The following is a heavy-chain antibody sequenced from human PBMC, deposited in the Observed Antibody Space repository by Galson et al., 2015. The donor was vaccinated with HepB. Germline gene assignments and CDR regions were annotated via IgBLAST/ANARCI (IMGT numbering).Heavy chain of an antibody. J-gene: IGHJ3*02. V-gene: IGHV3-7*03. CDR1: GFTFSSYW. CDR3: ARDKRDGYNAWAFDI. CDR2: IKQDGSEK. Sequence: SLRLSCAASGFTFSSYWMSWVRQAPGKGLEWVANIKQDGSEKYYVDSVKGRFTISRDNAKNSLYLQMNSPRAEDTAVYYCARDKRDGYNAWAFDIWGQGTMVTVSS. D-gene: IGHD5-24*01.